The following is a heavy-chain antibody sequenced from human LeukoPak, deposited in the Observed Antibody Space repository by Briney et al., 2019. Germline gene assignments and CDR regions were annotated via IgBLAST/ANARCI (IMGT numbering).Heavy chain of an antibody. CDR3: ARDLYKSGWLVRGMDV. CDR2: IYTSGST. CDR1: GGSISSYY. Sequence: PSETLSLTCTVSGGSISSYYWSWIRQPAGKGLEWIGRIYTSGSTNYNPSLKSRVTMSVDTSKNQFSLKLSSVAAADTAVYYCARDLYKSGWLVRGMDVWGQGTTVTVSS. J-gene: IGHJ6*02. V-gene: IGHV4-4*07. D-gene: IGHD6-19*01.